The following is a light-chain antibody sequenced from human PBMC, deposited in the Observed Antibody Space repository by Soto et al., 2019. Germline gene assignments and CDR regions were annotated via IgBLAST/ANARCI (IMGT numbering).Light chain of an antibody. Sequence: EIVLTQSPGTLSLSPGEGATLSCRASQSIGGNFLAWYQQRRGQAPRLLIHGASYRATGIPDRFSGSGSGTDFTLTITRLEPEDFAVYYCQQYGGSPRTFGQGTKGEVK. V-gene: IGKV3-20*01. CDR2: GAS. CDR1: QSIGGNF. J-gene: IGKJ1*01. CDR3: QQYGGSPRT.